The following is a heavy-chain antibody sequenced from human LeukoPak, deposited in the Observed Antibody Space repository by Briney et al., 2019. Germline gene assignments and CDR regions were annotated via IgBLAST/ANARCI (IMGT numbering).Heavy chain of an antibody. CDR3: ARGYSSGGEAFDI. CDR1: GFTVSSNY. Sequence: GGCLRLSCAASGFTVSSNYMSWVREAPGKGLEGVSLIYSAGSTYYADSVKARFTISRDNSKNTLYLQMNSLRAEDTAVYYCARGYSSGGEAFDIWGQGTMVTVSS. J-gene: IGHJ3*02. CDR2: IYSAGST. D-gene: IGHD6-19*01. V-gene: IGHV3-66*01.